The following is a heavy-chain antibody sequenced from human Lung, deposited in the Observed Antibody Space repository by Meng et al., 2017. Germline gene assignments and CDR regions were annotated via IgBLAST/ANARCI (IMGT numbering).Heavy chain of an antibody. CDR1: GGSFSDYY. CDR3: ARGPTTMAHDFDY. J-gene: IGHJ4*02. Sequence: QVQLQRWGAGLLKPSETLALTCVVSGGSFSDYYWSWIRQPPGKGLEWIGKINHSGSTNYNPSLESRATISVDTSQNNLSLKLSSVTAADSAVYYCARGPTTMAHDFDYWGQGTLVTVSS. V-gene: IGHV4-34*01. D-gene: IGHD4-11*01. CDR2: INHSGST.